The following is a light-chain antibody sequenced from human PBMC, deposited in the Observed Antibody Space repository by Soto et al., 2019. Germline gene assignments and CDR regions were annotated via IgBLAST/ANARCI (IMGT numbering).Light chain of an antibody. CDR3: QQYNNWWT. CDR1: QSVSSN. Sequence: EIVMSQSPATLSVSPEERATLSCRASQSVSSNLAWYQQIPGLAPGLLIYGASTRATGIPAWFSGSGSGTEFTLTISSLQSEDFAVYYCQQYNNWWTFGQGTKVDI. V-gene: IGKV3-15*01. CDR2: GAS. J-gene: IGKJ1*01.